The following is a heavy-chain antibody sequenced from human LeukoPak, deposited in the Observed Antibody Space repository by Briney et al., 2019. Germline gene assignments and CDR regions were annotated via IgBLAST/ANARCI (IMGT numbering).Heavy chain of an antibody. V-gene: IGHV3-48*02. Sequence: GGSLRLSCIGSGFIFSDHYMDWVRQAPGKGLEWLSYITSTSSPIYYADSVQGRFIISRDNAKISLSLQMNSLRDEDTAVYFCARESPLGELSIDYWGQGTLVTVSS. J-gene: IGHJ4*02. CDR2: ITSTSSPI. D-gene: IGHD3-16*02. CDR3: ARESPLGELSIDY. CDR1: GFIFSDHY.